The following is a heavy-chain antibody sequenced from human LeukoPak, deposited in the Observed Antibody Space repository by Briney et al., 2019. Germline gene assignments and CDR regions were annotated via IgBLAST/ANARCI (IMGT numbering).Heavy chain of an antibody. D-gene: IGHD6-6*01. CDR3: ARRPSSYYYGMDV. V-gene: IGHV5-51*01. Sequence: GESLKISCKGSGYSFTSYWIGWVRQMPGKGLEWMGIIYPGDSDTRYSPSFQGQVTISADKSISTAYLQWSSLKASDTAMYYCARRPSSYYYGMDVWGQGTTVTVSS. CDR1: GYSFTSYW. J-gene: IGHJ6*02. CDR2: IYPGDSDT.